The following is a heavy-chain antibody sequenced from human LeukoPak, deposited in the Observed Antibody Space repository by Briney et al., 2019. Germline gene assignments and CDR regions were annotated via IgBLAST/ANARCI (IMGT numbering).Heavy chain of an antibody. CDR3: ARIYSSGWYGTY. J-gene: IGHJ4*02. Sequence: SETLSLTCTVSGGSLSSSTYYWGWIRQPPGKGLEWIGSMYYSGNTYYNPSLKSRVTTSVDTSKNQFSLKLSSVTAADTAVYYCARIYSSGWYGTYWGQGTLVTVSS. V-gene: IGHV4-39*01. CDR1: GGSLSSSTYY. D-gene: IGHD6-19*01. CDR2: MYYSGNT.